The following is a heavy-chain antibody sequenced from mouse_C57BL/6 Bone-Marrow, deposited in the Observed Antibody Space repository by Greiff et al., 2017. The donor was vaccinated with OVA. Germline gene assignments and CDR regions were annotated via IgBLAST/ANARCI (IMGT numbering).Heavy chain of an antibody. D-gene: IGHD2-3*01. CDR3: TGWLLGAMDD. V-gene: IGHV1-15*01. CDR2: IDPATGGT. CDR1: GYTFTDYE. J-gene: IGHJ4*01. Sequence: VQLKESGAELVRPGASVTLSCKASGYTFTDYEMHWVKQTPVHGLEWIGAIDPATGGTAYNQKFKGKAILTADKSSSTAYMGLRSLTSEDSAVYYCTGWLLGAMDDWGQGTSVTVSS.